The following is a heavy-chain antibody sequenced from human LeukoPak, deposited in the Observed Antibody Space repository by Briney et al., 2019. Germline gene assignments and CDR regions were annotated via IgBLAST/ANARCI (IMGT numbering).Heavy chain of an antibody. CDR3: AVGANPGAFDY. V-gene: IGHV3-7*01. J-gene: IGHJ4*02. CDR1: GFTFSNYW. D-gene: IGHD1-26*01. CDR2: IKQDGSEI. Sequence: GGSLRLSCAASGFTFSNYWMSWVRQAPGKGLEWVANIKQDGSEIYSVDSVKGRFTISRDNAKNTLYLQMNSLRAEDTAVYYCAVGANPGAFDYWGQGTLVTVSS.